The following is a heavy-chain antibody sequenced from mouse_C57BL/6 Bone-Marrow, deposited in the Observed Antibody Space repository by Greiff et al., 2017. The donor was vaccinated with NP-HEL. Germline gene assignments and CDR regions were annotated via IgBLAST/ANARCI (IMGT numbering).Heavy chain of an antibody. J-gene: IGHJ1*03. CDR1: GYTFTSYW. D-gene: IGHD1-1*01. CDR3: AYYYGPYWYFEV. Sequence: QVQLQQPGAELVKPGASVKMSCKASGYTFTSYWITWVKQRPGQGLEWIGDIYPGSGSTYYNEKFKSKATLTVDTSSSTAYMQLSRLTSDDSAVYYCAYYYGPYWYFEVGGTGTTVTVSS. V-gene: IGHV1-55*01. CDR2: IYPGSGST.